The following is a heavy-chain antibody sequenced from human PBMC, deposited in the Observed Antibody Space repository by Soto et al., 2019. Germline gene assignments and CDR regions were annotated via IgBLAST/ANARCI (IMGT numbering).Heavy chain of an antibody. CDR3: ARDFAYFDS. CDR2: VRHTGRT. D-gene: IGHD3-3*01. V-gene: IGHV4-61*01. Sequence: PSETLSLTCTVSGGSFKSGSYSWSWIRQPPGKGLEWIGYVRHTGRTSYNPSLKSRVSISMDTSKNQFSLNLDSVTAADTAVYFCARDFAYFDSWGQGTLVTVSS. CDR1: GGSFKSGSYS. J-gene: IGHJ4*02.